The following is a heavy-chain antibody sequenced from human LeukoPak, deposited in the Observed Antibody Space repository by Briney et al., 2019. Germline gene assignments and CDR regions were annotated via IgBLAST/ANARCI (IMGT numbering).Heavy chain of an antibody. D-gene: IGHD5-12*01. V-gene: IGHV4-4*07. CDR3: ARGHRLRLGSNWFDP. CDR2: IYTSGST. J-gene: IGHJ5*02. CDR1: GGFISSYY. Sequence: SETLSLTCTVSGGFISSYYWSWIRQPAGKGLEWIGRIYTSGSTNYNPSLKSRVTMSVDTSKNQFSLKLSSVTAADTAVYYCARGHRLRLGSNWFDPWGQGTLVTVSS.